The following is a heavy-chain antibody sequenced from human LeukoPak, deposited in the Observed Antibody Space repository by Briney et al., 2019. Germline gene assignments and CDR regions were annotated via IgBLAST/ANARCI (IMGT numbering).Heavy chain of an antibody. V-gene: IGHV3-23*01. Sequence: GVSLALSCAASGFTFSSYAMSWVRQAPGKGLEWVSAISGSGGSTYYADSVKGRFTISRDNSKNTLYLQMNSLRAEDTAVYYCAKTNRNYFDYWGQGTLVTVSS. CDR1: GFTFSSYA. CDR3: AKTNRNYFDY. D-gene: IGHD3-16*01. J-gene: IGHJ4*02. CDR2: ISGSGGST.